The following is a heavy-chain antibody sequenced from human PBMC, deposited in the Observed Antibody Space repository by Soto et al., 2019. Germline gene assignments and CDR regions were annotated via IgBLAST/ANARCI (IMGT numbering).Heavy chain of an antibody. Sequence: QLQLQQSGPGLVKPSETLSLTCTVSGGSISSSTYFWGWIRQPPGKGLQWIGSIYYSGSTYYNPSLKSRVTISVDTSKNQFSLKLSSVTAADTAVYYCATSTWFDPWGLGTLVTVSS. D-gene: IGHD2-2*01. J-gene: IGHJ5*02. CDR2: IYYSGST. CDR1: GGSISSSTYF. V-gene: IGHV4-39*01. CDR3: ATSTWFDP.